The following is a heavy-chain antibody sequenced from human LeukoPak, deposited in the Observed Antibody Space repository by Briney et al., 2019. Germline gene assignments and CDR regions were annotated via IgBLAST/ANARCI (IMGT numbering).Heavy chain of an antibody. CDR1: GGSISTFY. CDR3: ARDRVHHYDSSGYYYEAPQYYFDY. D-gene: IGHD3-22*01. CDR2: IYTRGST. J-gene: IGHJ4*02. Sequence: PSETLSLTCTVSGGSISTFYWSWIRQPAGKGLEWIGHIYTRGSTNYNPSLKSRVTMSVDTSKNQFSLKLSSVTAADTAVYYCARDRVHHYDSSGYYYEAPQYYFDYWGQGTLVTVSS. V-gene: IGHV4-4*07.